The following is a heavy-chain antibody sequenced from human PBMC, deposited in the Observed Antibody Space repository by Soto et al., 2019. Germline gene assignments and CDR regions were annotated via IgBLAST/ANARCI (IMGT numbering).Heavy chain of an antibody. CDR1: GFTFDNCD. Sequence: GESLKISCAASGFTFDNCDMTWVRQAPGKGLEWVSGISGSGSVTYYADSVKGRFTVSRDNSRNTLYLQMNILRAEDTAVYYCAKGGLKRGYYGMDVWGQGTTVTVSS. J-gene: IGHJ6*02. CDR2: ISGSGSVT. CDR3: AKGGLKRGYYGMDV. V-gene: IGHV3-23*01.